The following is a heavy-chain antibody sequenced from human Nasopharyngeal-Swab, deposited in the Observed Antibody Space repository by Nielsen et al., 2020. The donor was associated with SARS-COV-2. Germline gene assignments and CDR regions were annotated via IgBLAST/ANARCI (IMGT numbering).Heavy chain of an antibody. CDR3: AKGPEIYGYPGYYYGMDV. V-gene: IGHV4-31*03. Sequence: LRLSCTVSGGSISSGGYYWSWIRQHPGKGLEWIGYIYYSGSTYYNPSLKSRVTISVDTSKNQFSLKLSSVTAEDTALYYCAKGPEIYGYPGYYYGMDVWGQGTTVTVSS. J-gene: IGHJ6*02. CDR2: IYYSGST. D-gene: IGHD5-18*01. CDR1: GGSISSGGYY.